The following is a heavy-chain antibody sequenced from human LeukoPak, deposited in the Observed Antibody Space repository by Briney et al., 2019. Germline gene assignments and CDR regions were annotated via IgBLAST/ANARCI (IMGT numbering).Heavy chain of an antibody. V-gene: IGHV1-18*01. D-gene: IGHD3-3*01. CDR1: GYTFSSYG. CDR3: ARHGHDFWSGQNWFGP. J-gene: IGHJ5*02. Sequence: GASVKVSCKASGYTFSSYGISWVRQAPGQGLEWMGWISAYNGNTNYAQKFQGRVTMTTDTSTSTTYMEVRSLRSDDTAVYYCARHGHDFWSGQNWFGPWGQGTLVTVSS. CDR2: ISAYNGNT.